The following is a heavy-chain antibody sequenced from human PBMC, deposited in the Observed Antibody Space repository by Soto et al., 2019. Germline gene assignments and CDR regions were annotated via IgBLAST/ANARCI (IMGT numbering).Heavy chain of an antibody. D-gene: IGHD6-19*01. CDR1: GFSFSRYA. V-gene: IGHV3-23*01. CDR3: AKKGYGSGWDNYFYYAMDV. J-gene: IGHJ6*02. Sequence: GGSLRLSCAASGFSFSRYAMGWVRQAPGQGLEWISGITGSGDVSNYADSVKGRFIISRDNSNNTLSLQMNSLRVEGTAIYYCAKKGYGSGWDNYFYYAMDVWGQGTTVTVSS. CDR2: ITGSGDVS.